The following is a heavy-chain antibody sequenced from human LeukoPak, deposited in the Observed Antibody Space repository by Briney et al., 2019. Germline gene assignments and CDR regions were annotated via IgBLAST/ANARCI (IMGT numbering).Heavy chain of an antibody. CDR3: ARHFEWSLDY. Sequence: KPSETLSLTCTVSGGSISSSSYYWGWIRQPPGKGLKWIGSIYYSGSTYYNPSLKSRVTISVDTSKNQFSLKLSSVTAADTAVYYCARHFEWSLDYWGQGTLVTVSS. D-gene: IGHD3-9*01. CDR2: IYYSGST. CDR1: GGSISSSSYY. J-gene: IGHJ4*02. V-gene: IGHV4-39*01.